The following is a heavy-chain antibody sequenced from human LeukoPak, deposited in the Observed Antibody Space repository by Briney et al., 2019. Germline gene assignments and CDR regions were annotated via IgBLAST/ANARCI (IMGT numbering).Heavy chain of an antibody. CDR3: ARVITMVRGVILPVSGFDY. V-gene: IGHV1-18*01. CDR1: GYSFTSYG. J-gene: IGHJ4*02. D-gene: IGHD3-10*01. CDR2: INTYNGNT. Sequence: ASVKVSCKASGYSFTSYGISWVRQGPGQGLEWMGWINTYNGNTNYAQNVQGRVTMTTDTATSTAYMELRSLRSDDTAVYFCARVITMVRGVILPVSGFDYWGQGTLVTVSS.